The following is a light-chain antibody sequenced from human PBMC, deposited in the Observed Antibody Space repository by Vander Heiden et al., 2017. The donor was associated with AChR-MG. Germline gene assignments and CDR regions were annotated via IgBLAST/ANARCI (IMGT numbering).Light chain of an antibody. CDR3: NSRDSSGNHVV. CDR1: SLRSYY. Sequence: SSELTQDSALSVALGQTVRITCQGDSLRSYYASWYQQKPGQAPVLVIYGKNNRPSGIPDRFSRSSSGNTASLTITGAEAEDEADYYCNSRDSSGNHVVFGGGTKLTVL. CDR2: GKN. V-gene: IGLV3-19*01. J-gene: IGLJ2*01.